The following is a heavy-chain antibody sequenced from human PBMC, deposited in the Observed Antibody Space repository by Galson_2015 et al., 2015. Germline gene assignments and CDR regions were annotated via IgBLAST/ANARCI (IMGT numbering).Heavy chain of an antibody. Sequence: PALVKPTQTLTLTCTLSGFSISTSGAGVGWIRQPPGKALEWLALIYWDDDKRYSPSLKSRLTITKDTSKNQVVLTMTNMDPVDTATYYRAHSLFSGWYRAIAYWGQGTLVTVSS. D-gene: IGHD6-19*01. CDR2: IYWDDDK. CDR3: AHSLFSGWYRAIAY. CDR1: GFSISTSGAG. V-gene: IGHV2-5*02. J-gene: IGHJ4*02.